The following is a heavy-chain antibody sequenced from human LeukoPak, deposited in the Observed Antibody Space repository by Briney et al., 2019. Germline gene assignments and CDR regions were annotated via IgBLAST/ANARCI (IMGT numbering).Heavy chain of an antibody. Sequence: SETLSLTRTVSGGSISGYYWSWIRHPPGKGPERIWHNYYSGTSNYNPSRKSRVSISVDTSKNQFSLKLSSVTAADTAVYYCARVETAMVDFDYWGQGTLVTVSS. CDR1: GGSISGYY. D-gene: IGHD5-18*01. CDR2: NYYSGTS. CDR3: ARVETAMVDFDY. J-gene: IGHJ4*02. V-gene: IGHV4-59*01.